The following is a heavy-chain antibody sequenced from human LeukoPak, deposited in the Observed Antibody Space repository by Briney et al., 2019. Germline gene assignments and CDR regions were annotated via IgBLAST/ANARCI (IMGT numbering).Heavy chain of an antibody. CDR1: GGSFSGYY. J-gene: IGHJ4*02. Sequence: SETLSLTCAVYGGSFSGYYWSWIRQPPGKGLEWIGEINHSGSTYYNPSLKSRVTISVDTSKNQFSLKLSSVTAADTAVYYCARELENWGQGTLVTVSS. CDR3: ARELEN. V-gene: IGHV4-34*01. CDR2: INHSGST. D-gene: IGHD3-10*01.